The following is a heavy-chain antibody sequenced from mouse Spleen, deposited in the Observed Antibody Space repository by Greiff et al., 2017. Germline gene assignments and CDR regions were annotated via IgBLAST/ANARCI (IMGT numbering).Heavy chain of an antibody. CDR2: IYPGSGST. Sequence: VQLQQPGAELVKPGASVKMSCKASGYTFTSYWITWVKQRPGQGLEWIGDIYPGSGSTNYNEKFKSKATLTVDTSSSTAYMQLSSLTSEDSAVYYCARSDYYGNYYYAMDYWGQGTSVTVSS. CDR1: GYTFTSYW. J-gene: IGHJ4*01. D-gene: IGHD2-1*01. V-gene: IGHV1-55*01. CDR3: ARSDYYGNYYYAMDY.